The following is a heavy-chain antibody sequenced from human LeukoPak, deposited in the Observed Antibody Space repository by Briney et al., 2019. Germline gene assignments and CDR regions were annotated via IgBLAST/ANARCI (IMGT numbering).Heavy chain of an antibody. CDR2: IYSSGST. Sequence: PSETLSLTCTVSGGSITSENFYWSWIRRPAGKGLEWIGRIYSSGSTNYNPSLKSRVTISVDTSKNQFSLKLSSVTAADTAVYYCARGDSSGYYYLNYYYYMDVWGKGTTVTISS. J-gene: IGHJ6*03. CDR3: ARGDSSGYYYLNYYYYMDV. CDR1: GGSITSENFY. D-gene: IGHD3-22*01. V-gene: IGHV4-61*02.